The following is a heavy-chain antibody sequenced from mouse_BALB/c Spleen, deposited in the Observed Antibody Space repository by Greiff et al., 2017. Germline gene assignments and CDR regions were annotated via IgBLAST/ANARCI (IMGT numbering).Heavy chain of an antibody. V-gene: IGHV3-6*02. Sequence: EVQLVESGPGLVKPSQSLSLTCSVTGYSITSGYYWNWIRQFPGNKLEWMGYISYDGSNNYNPSLKNRISITRDTSKNQFFLKLNSVTTEDTATYYCARAPITTGFAYWGQGTLVTVSA. CDR1: GYSITSGYY. D-gene: IGHD1-1*01. CDR2: ISYDGSN. CDR3: ARAPITTGFAY. J-gene: IGHJ3*01.